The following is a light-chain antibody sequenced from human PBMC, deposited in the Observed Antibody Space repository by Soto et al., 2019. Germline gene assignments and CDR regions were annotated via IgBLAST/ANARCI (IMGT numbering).Light chain of an antibody. CDR3: KQYGRSGT. V-gene: IGKV3-20*01. CDR1: QIVSNDY. J-gene: IGKJ1*01. Sequence: ILLTQSPGTLSLSPGERATLSCMASQIVSNDYLTLYQQKTGQAPRLLIYGASNRATGIPDRFSGSGSGTEFTLNISRLETEDFAVYYCKQYGRSGTFGQGTKVDI. CDR2: GAS.